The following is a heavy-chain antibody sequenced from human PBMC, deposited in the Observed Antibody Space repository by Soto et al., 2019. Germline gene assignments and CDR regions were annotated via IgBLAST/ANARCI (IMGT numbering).Heavy chain of an antibody. J-gene: IGHJ4*02. CDR2: ISYDGTNK. D-gene: IGHD7-27*01. CDR1: GFSFSISP. V-gene: IGHV3-30-3*01. CDR3: ARDPKTSGGQHWAFNYFDS. Sequence: TVGSLRLSCAASGFSFSISPMHWVRKAPGKGPEWVALISYDGTNKFYADSVKGRFTISRDNSKSTLYLQVDSLRPEDAAVYYCARDPKTSGGQHWAFNYFDSWGQGTLVTVSS.